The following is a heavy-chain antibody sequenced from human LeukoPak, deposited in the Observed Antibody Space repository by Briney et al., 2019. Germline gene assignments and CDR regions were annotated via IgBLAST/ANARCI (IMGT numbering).Heavy chain of an antibody. CDR3: AREWDGAFDY. CDR2: IKQDGSEK. V-gene: IGHV3-7*01. D-gene: IGHD1-26*01. Sequence: PGGSLRLSCAASGFTFSSYGMHWVRQAPGQGLEWVANIKQDGSEKYYVDSVKGRFTISRDNAKNSLDLQMNSLTAEDTALYYCAREWDGAFDYWGQGTLVTVSS. J-gene: IGHJ4*02. CDR1: GFTFSSYG.